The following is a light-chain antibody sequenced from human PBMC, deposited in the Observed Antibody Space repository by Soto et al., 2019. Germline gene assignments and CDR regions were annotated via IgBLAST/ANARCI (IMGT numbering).Light chain of an antibody. V-gene: IGKV1-9*01. CDR2: AAS. CDR3: QQLNSYLIT. Sequence: QLTQSPSSLSESVGDRVTITCRASQGISSYLAWYQQKPGKAPKLLIYAASTLQSGVPSRFSGSGSGTDVTLTISSLQPEDFATYYRQQLNSYLITFGQGTRLEIK. J-gene: IGKJ5*01. CDR1: QGISSY.